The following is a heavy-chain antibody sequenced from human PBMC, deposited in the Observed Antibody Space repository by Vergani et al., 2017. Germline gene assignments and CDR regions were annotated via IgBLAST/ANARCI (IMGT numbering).Heavy chain of an antibody. CDR3: GRDQDDSSGYYYSPFDY. CDR1: GGSISSSSYY. Sequence: QLQLQESGPGLVKPSETLSLTCTVSGGSISSSSYYWGWIRQPPGKGLEWIGSIYYSGSTYYNPSLKSRVTISVDTSKNQFSLKLSSVTAADTAVYYCGRDQDDSSGYYYSPFDYWGQRTLVTVSS. V-gene: IGHV4-39*07. D-gene: IGHD3-22*01. J-gene: IGHJ4*02. CDR2: IYYSGST.